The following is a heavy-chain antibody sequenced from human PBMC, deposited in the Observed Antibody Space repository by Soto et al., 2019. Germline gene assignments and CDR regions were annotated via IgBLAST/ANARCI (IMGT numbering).Heavy chain of an antibody. D-gene: IGHD3-10*01. CDR3: GRRPFGSIYYYSYGMAV. CDR2: IDPSDSYT. Sequence: PGESLKISCKGSGYSFTTYWINWVSRMPGKGLEGMGRIDPSDSYTNYSPSFQGHVTISADKSISTAYLQWSSLKASDTAMYYCGRRPFGSIYYYSYGMAVGGKGPTATVPP. V-gene: IGHV5-10-1*01. J-gene: IGHJ6*04. CDR1: GYSFTTYW.